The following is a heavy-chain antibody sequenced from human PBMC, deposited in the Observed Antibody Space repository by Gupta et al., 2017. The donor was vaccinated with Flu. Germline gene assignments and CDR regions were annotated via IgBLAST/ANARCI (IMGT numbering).Heavy chain of an antibody. D-gene: IGHD6-19*01. J-gene: IGHJ6*02. CDR2: IKSKTDGGTT. CDR1: GFTFSNAW. V-gene: IGHV3-15*01. Sequence: EVQLVESGGGLVKPGGSLRLSCAASGFTFSNAWMSWVRQAPGKGLEWVGRIKSKTDGGTTDYAAPVKGRFTISRDDSKNTLYLQMNSLKTEDTAVYYCTTSSGWTDYYYYGMDVWGQGTTVTVSS. CDR3: TTSSGWTDYYYYGMDV.